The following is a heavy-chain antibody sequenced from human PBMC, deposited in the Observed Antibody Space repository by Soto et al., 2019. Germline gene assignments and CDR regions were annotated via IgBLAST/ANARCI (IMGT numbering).Heavy chain of an antibody. V-gene: IGHV3-7*01. CDR1: GLTFSSYW. D-gene: IGHD6-19*01. J-gene: IGHJ4*02. CDR2: IYPGESEK. CDR3: ARYRGSGLYRARSDY. Sequence: EVQWVESGGGLVQPGGSLRLYCTASGLTFSSYWMTWVRQAPGKGLEWVANIYPGESEKDYVEFVKGRFTISRDNTRNSLTLQMNRLRAGDTAVYFCARYRGSGLYRARSDYWGQGTQVTVSS.